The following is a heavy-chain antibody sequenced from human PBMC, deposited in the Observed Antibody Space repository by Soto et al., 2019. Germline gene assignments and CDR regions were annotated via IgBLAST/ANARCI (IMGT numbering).Heavy chain of an antibody. J-gene: IGHJ6*02. CDR3: AMVPPDYYGVDV. CDR2: IKEDGSEK. Sequence: VGSLRLSCAASGFTFNKYWMSWVRQAPGKGLECVANIKEDGSEKYYVDSVKGRFTISRDNAKNSLYLQMNSLRVEDTAVYYCAMVPPDYYGVDVWGQGTTVTVS. V-gene: IGHV3-7*03. D-gene: IGHD2-15*01. CDR1: GFTFNKYW.